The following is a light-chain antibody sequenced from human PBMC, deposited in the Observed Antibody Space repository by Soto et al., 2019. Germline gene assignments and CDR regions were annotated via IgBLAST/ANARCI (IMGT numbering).Light chain of an antibody. CDR2: GAS. Sequence: EIVLTQSPGTLSLSPGERATLSCRASQSVTNRYLAWYQKKPGQAPKLLIYGASTKAVGIPDRFSGSGSGTDFTLTISSLEPEDFAVYYCQQRSDWLPITFGQGTRLEI. CDR1: QSVTNRY. CDR3: QQRSDWLPIT. V-gene: IGKV3D-20*02. J-gene: IGKJ5*01.